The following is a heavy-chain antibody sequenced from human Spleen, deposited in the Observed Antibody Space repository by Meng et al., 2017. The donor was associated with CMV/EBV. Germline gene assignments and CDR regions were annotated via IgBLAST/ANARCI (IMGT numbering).Heavy chain of an antibody. J-gene: IGHJ5*02. V-gene: IGHV3-21*01. CDR3: ARGGYSSSWYTPNWFDP. CDR1: GFTFSGYS. CDR2: ISSSSSYI. Sequence: EVQLVESGGGLVKPGGSLRLSCAASGFTFSGYSMNWVRQAPGKGLEWVSSISSSSSYIYYADSVKGRFTISRDNAKNSLYLQMNSLRAEDTAVYYCARGGYSSSWYTPNWFDPWGQGTLVTVSS. D-gene: IGHD6-13*01.